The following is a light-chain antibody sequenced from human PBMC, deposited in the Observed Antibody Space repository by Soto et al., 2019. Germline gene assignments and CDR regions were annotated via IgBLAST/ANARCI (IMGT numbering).Light chain of an antibody. Sequence: ERVMSQAPRTLSLSPEERATLSCRASQSVSDNLAWYQQRPGQGPRLLIYGASTRATGIPDRFSDSGSGTDFTLAISRLEPEDFAIYYCQHYGSLHWTFGHGTKVDLK. CDR3: QHYGSLHWT. V-gene: IGKV3-20*01. CDR2: GAS. J-gene: IGKJ1*01. CDR1: QSVSDN.